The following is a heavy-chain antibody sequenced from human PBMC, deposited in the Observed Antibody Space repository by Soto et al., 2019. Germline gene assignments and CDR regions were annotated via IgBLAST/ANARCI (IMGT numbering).Heavy chain of an antibody. CDR3: ARDSQGYYYDSSGYHGVYFDY. CDR2: IYYSGST. J-gene: IGHJ4*02. Sequence: SETLSLTCTVSGGSISSYYWSWIRQPPGKGLEWIGYIYYSGSTNYNPSLKSRVTISVDTSKNQYSLKLSSVTAADTAVYYCARDSQGYYYDSSGYHGVYFDYWGQGTLVTVSS. D-gene: IGHD3-22*01. CDR1: GGSISSYY. V-gene: IGHV4-59*01.